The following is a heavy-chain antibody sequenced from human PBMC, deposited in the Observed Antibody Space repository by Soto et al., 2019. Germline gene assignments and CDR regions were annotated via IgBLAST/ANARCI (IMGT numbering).Heavy chain of an antibody. CDR1: GGSISSGDYY. CDR2: IYYSGST. J-gene: IGHJ6*02. Sequence: SETLSLTCTVSGGSISSGDYYWSWIRQPPGEGREWIGYIYYSGSTYYNPSLKSRVTISVDTSKNQFPLKLSSVTAADTAVYYCARDRTVTTRSLGYYGMDVWGQGTTVTVSS. D-gene: IGHD4-17*01. V-gene: IGHV4-30-4*01. CDR3: ARDRTVTTRSLGYYGMDV.